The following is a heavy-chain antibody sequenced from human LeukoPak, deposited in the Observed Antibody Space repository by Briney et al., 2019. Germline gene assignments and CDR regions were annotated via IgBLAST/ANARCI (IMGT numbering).Heavy chain of an antibody. D-gene: IGHD4-11*01. CDR3: ARDRTVTTRFNAFDI. V-gene: IGHV1-2*02. CDR2: INPNSGGT. CDR1: GYTFTGYY. Sequence: ASVKVSCKASGYTFTGYYMHWVRQAPGQGLEWMGWINPNSGGTNYAQKFQGRVTMTRDTSISTAYMELSRLRSDDTAVYYCARDRTVTTRFNAFDIWGQGTMVTVSS. J-gene: IGHJ3*02.